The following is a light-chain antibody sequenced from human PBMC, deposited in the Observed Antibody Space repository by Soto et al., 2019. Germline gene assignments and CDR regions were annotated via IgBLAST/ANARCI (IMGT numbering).Light chain of an antibody. CDR1: QSISSW. V-gene: IGKV1-5*03. J-gene: IGKJ2*01. Sequence: DIQMTQSPSTLSASVGDRVTITGRASQSISSWLDWYQQKPGKAPKLLIYKASSLESGVPSRFSGSGSGTEFTLTISSLQPDDFATYYCQQYNSYLYTFGQGTKLEIK. CDR2: KAS. CDR3: QQYNSYLYT.